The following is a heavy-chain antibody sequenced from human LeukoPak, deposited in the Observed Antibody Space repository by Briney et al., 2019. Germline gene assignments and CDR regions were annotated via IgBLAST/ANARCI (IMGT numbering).Heavy chain of an antibody. D-gene: IGHD7-27*01. Sequence: SQTLSLTCAVSGGSISSGGYSWSWIRQPPGTGLEWIGYIYHSGSTYYNPSLKSRVTISVDTSKNQFSLKLSSVTAADTAVYYCARQLGISAFDIWGQGTMVTVSS. CDR1: GGSISSGGYS. CDR2: IYHSGST. CDR3: ARQLGISAFDI. V-gene: IGHV4-30-2*01. J-gene: IGHJ3*02.